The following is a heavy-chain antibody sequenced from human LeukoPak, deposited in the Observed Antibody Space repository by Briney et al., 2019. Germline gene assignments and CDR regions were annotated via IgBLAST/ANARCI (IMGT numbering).Heavy chain of an antibody. D-gene: IGHD2-2*02. CDR3: AREGIVVVPAAIRYWFDP. J-gene: IGHJ5*02. Sequence: PGGSLRLSCAASGFTFSSYGMPWVRQAPGKGLEWVAVIWYDGSNKYYADSVKGRFTISRDNSKNTLYLQMNSLRAEDTAVYYCAREGIVVVPAAIRYWFDPWGQGTLVTVSS. CDR1: GFTFSSYG. CDR2: IWYDGSNK. V-gene: IGHV3-33*01.